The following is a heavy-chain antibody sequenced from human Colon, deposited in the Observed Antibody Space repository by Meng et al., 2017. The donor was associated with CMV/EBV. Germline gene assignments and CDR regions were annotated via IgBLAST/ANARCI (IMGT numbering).Heavy chain of an antibody. D-gene: IGHD5-12*01. CDR2: IRYDGSYK. CDR1: GFTFSSYG. V-gene: IGHV3-30*02. Sequence: GGSLRLSCAASGFTFSSYGMHWVRQAPGKGLEWVAFIRYDGSYKYYADSVKGRFTISRDNSKNTLYLQMNSLRTEDTAVYYCAKHHRGYTAIDYWGQGTLVTVSS. CDR3: AKHHRGYTAIDY. J-gene: IGHJ4*02.